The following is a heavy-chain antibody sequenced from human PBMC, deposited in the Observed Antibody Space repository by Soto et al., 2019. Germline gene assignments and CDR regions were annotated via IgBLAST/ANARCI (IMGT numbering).Heavy chain of an antibody. J-gene: IGHJ6*02. CDR3: ARRIPFGYGMDV. V-gene: IGHV3-64*01. Sequence: PGGSLRLSCAASGFTFSSYAMHWFRQAPGKGLEYVSAITSNGGNTDYASSVKGRFTISRDNSKNTLYLQTGSLRAEDMAVYYCARRIPFGYGMDVWGQGTTVTVSS. CDR1: GFTFSSYA. D-gene: IGHD2-21*01. CDR2: ITSNGGNT.